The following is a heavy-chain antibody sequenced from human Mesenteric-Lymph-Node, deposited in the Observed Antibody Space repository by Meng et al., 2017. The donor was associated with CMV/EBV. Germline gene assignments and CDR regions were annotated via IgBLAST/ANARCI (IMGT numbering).Heavy chain of an antibody. J-gene: IGHJ4*02. CDR1: GGSISSYY. V-gene: IGHV4-59*01. Sequence: SETLSLTCTVSGGSISSYYWSWIRQPPGKGLEWIGYIYYSGSTNYNPSLKSRVTISVDTSRNQFSLKLSSVTAADTAVYYCTRDQDGVVNWGQGTLVTVSS. D-gene: IGHD2-2*01. CDR2: IYYSGST. CDR3: TRDQDGVVN.